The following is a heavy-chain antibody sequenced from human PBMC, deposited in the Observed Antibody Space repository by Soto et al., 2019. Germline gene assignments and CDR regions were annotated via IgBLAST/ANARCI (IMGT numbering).Heavy chain of an antibody. CDR2: INHSGST. J-gene: IGHJ4*02. CDR1: GGSFSGYY. CDR3: ARGRRAALWFGPSDY. Sequence: SETLSLTCAVYGGSFSGYYWSWIRQPPGKGLEWIGEINHSGSTNYNPSLKSRVTISVDTSKNQFSLKLSSVTAADTAVYYCARGRRAALWFGPSDYWGQGTLVTVSS. V-gene: IGHV4-34*01. D-gene: IGHD3-10*01.